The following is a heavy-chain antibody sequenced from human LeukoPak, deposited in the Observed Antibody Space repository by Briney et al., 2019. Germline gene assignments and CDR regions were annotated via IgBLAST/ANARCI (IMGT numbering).Heavy chain of an antibody. CDR1: GYTFTSYG. J-gene: IGHJ4*02. CDR2: TSAYNGNT. V-gene: IGHV1-18*04. CDR3: ATCTMVRGVILLGFDY. Sequence: ASVKVSCKASGYTFTSYGISWVRQAPGQGLEWMGWTSAYNGNTNYAQKLQGRVTMTTDTSTSTAYMELRSLRSDDTAVYYCATCTMVRGVILLGFDYWGQGTLVTVSS. D-gene: IGHD3-10*01.